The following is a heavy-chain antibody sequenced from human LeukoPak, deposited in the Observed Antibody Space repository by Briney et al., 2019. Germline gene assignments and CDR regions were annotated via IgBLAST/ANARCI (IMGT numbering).Heavy chain of an antibody. V-gene: IGHV1-2*02. J-gene: IGHJ6*02. CDR2: IKPNSGGT. D-gene: IGHD1-1*01. Sequence: GASVKVSCKASVYTFTGYYMHWVRQAPGQGPEWMGWIKPNSGGTNYAQKFQGRVTMTRETSISTAYMELSRLRSDDTAVYYCARDGLEATGMDVWGQGTTVTVSS. CDR1: VYTFTGYY. CDR3: ARDGLEATGMDV.